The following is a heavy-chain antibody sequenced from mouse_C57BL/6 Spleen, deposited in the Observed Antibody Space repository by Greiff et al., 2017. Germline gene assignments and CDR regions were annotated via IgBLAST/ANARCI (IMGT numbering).Heavy chain of an antibody. D-gene: IGHD2-4*01. CDR1: GFTFSSYA. J-gene: IGHJ4*01. CDR2: ISSGGDYI. CDR3: TRERGLQYYAMDY. Sequence: EVQVVESGEGLVKPGGSLKLSCAASGFTFSSYAMSWVRQTPEKRLEWVAYISSGGDYIYYADTVKGRFTISRDNARNTLYLQMSSLKSEDTAMYYCTRERGLQYYAMDYWGQGTSVTVSS. V-gene: IGHV5-9-1*02.